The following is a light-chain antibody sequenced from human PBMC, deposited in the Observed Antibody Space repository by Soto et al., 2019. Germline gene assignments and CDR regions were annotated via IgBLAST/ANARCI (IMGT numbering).Light chain of an antibody. V-gene: IGKV3-20*01. J-gene: IGKJ1*01. CDR2: GAS. CDR1: QSVSSSY. Sequence: EIVLTQSPGTLSLSPGRRATLSCSASQSVSSSYLAWYQQKPGQAPRLLIYGASSRASGVPDRFSGSGSGTDFTLTFSRLEPEDFAVYYCKPYGSSAWTCGEGTKVDIK. CDR3: KPYGSSAWT.